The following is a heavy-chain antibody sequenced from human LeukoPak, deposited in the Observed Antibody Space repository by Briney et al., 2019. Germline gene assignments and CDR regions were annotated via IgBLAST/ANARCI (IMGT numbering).Heavy chain of an antibody. J-gene: IGHJ4*02. D-gene: IGHD2-21*02. V-gene: IGHV3-23*01. Sequence: GGSLRLSCAASGFTFSIYAMSWARRAPGKGLEWVSAISGSSNDRYYADSVKGRFTISRDNSKNTLYLQMNSLRAEDTAVYYCAKSLGVVVTAARIDYWGQGTLVTVSS. CDR1: GFTFSIYA. CDR3: AKSLGVVVTAARIDY. CDR2: ISGSSNDR.